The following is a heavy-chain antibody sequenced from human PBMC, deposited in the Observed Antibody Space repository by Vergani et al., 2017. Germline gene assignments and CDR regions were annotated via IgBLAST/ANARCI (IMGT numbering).Heavy chain of an antibody. V-gene: IGHV4-39*07. CDR2: IHYSGST. J-gene: IGHJ4*02. Sequence: QVQLQQWGAGLLKPSETLSLTCAVSSGSISSNSYYWGWIRQPPGKGLEWIGSIHYSGSTYYNPSLKSRVTISVDTSKNQFSLKLSSVTAADTAVYYCARWGGKYQLLYDYWGQGTLVTVSS. CDR3: ARWGGKYQLLYDY. CDR1: SGSISSNSYY. D-gene: IGHD2-2*02.